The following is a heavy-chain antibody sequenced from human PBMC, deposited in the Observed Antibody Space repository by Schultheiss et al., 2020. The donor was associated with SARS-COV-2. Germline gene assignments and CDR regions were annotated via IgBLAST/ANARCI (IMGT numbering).Heavy chain of an antibody. CDR2: ISSSSSTI. D-gene: IGHD3-22*01. CDR1: GFTFSSYG. V-gene: IGHV3-48*02. CDR3: ARAITMIVVAPGY. Sequence: GGSLRLSCAASGFTFSSYGMHWVRQAPGKGLEWVSYISSSSSTIYYADSVKGRFTISRDNAKNSLYLQMNSLRDEDTAVYYCARAITMIVVAPGYWGQGTLVTVSS. J-gene: IGHJ4*02.